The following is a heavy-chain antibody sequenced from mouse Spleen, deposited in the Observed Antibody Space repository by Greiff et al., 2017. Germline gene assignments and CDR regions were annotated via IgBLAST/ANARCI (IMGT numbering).Heavy chain of an antibody. CDR2: ISSGGGNT. Sequence: EVKVVESGGGLVKLGGSLKLSCAASGFTFSSYAMSWVRQTPEKRLEWVATISSGGGNTYYPDSVKGRFTISRDNAKNTLYLQMSSLKSEDTAMYYCARQNYGRAMDYWGQGTSVTVSS. V-gene: IGHV5-9*04. J-gene: IGHJ4*01. D-gene: IGHD1-1*01. CDR1: GFTFSSYA. CDR3: ARQNYGRAMDY.